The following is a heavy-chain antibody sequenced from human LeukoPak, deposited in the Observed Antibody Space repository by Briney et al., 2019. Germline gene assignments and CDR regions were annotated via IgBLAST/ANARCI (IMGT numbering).Heavy chain of an antibody. Sequence: GGSLRLSCAASGFTFSSYWMSWVRQAPGKGLEWVANIKQDGSEKYYVDSVKGRFTISRGNAKNSLYLQMNSLRAEDTAVYYCARPDCSGGSCYSTPYDYWGQGTLVTVSS. J-gene: IGHJ4*02. CDR1: GFTFSSYW. CDR2: IKQDGSEK. D-gene: IGHD2-15*01. CDR3: ARPDCSGGSCYSTPYDY. V-gene: IGHV3-7*01.